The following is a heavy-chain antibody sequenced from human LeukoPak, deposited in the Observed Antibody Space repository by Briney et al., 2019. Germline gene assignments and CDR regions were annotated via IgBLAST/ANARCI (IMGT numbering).Heavy chain of an antibody. V-gene: IGHV3-23*01. J-gene: IGHJ5*02. D-gene: IGHD5-12*01. Sequence: AGGSLRLSCAASGFRFSNYALTWVRQVPGKGLEWVSTISGSGGNTYYADSVKGRFTISRDNSKNTLFLQMNSLRAEDTAMFCCAHLTRGYSDSDYGSWGQGTLVTVSS. CDR3: AHLTRGYSDSDYGS. CDR1: GFRFSNYA. CDR2: ISGSGGNT.